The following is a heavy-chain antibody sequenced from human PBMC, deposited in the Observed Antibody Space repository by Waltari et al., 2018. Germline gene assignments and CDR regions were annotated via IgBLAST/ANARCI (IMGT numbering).Heavy chain of an antibody. CDR2: IECSDSYT. CDR1: GYTFTTSW. Sequence: GAEVAKPGEPLRIACQASGYTFTTSWITWVRQVLGKGLEWIGMIECSDSYTNYSPSFQGHVSLSVDESISTAYLQWSSLKASDTAIYYCARTIVQGQDYMDVWGKGTMVTVSS. CDR3: ARTIVQGQDYMDV. J-gene: IGHJ6*03. V-gene: IGHV5-10-1*01. D-gene: IGHD3-22*01.